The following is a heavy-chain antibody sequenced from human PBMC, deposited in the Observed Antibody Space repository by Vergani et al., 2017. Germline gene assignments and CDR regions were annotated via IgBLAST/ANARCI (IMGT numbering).Heavy chain of an antibody. CDR3: ARGSAAAGRNWFDP. Sequence: QVQLQESGPGLVKPSQTLSLTCTVSGGSISSGSYYWSWIRQPAGKGLEWIGRIYTSGSTNYNPSLKSRVTMSVDTSKNQFSLKLSSVTAADTAVYYCARGSAAAGRNWFDPWGQGTLVTV. CDR1: GGSISSGSYY. V-gene: IGHV4-61*02. J-gene: IGHJ5*02. D-gene: IGHD6-13*01. CDR2: IYTSGST.